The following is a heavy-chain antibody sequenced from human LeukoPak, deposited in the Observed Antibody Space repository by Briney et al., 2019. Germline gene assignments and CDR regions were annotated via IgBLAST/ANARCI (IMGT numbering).Heavy chain of an antibody. CDR2: ISGNGVGT. Sequence: GGSQRLSCAASGFTFSSYAMSWVRQAPGKGLEWVSAISGNGVGTYYADSVKGRFTISRDNSKNTLYLQMNSLRAEDTAVYYCARERPATAITAGPPLLYGRAWGQGTLVTVSS. J-gene: IGHJ5*02. CDR3: ARERPATAITAGPPLLYGRA. V-gene: IGHV3-23*01. D-gene: IGHD2-2*02. CDR1: GFTFSSYA.